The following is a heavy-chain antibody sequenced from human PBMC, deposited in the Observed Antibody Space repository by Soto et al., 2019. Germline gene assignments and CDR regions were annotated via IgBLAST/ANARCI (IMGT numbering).Heavy chain of an antibody. V-gene: IGHV4-4*07. CDR3: ARSGGSFNLDY. CDR1: GGSISNYY. J-gene: IGHJ4*02. Sequence: SETLSLTSTVSGGSISNYYWSWIRQPAGQGLEWIGRIYNSGSTKYNPSLKSRVTMSEDTSKNQFSLNLISVTAADTAVYYCARSGGSFNLDYWGLGTLVTVSS. D-gene: IGHD1-26*01. CDR2: IYNSGST.